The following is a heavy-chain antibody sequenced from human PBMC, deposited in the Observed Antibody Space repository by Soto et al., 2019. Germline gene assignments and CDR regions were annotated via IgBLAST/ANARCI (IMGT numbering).Heavy chain of an antibody. V-gene: IGHV3-21*01. CDR1: GFNFSSYS. CDR2: ISSSSSYI. J-gene: IGHJ3*02. D-gene: IGHD3-22*01. Sequence: EVQLVESGGGLVKPGGSLRLSCAASGFNFSSYSMNWVRQAPGKGLEWVSSISSSSSYIYYADSVKGRFTISRDNAKNSLYLQMNSLRAEDTAVYYCARHYDSSAHGDAFDIWGQGTMVTVSS. CDR3: ARHYDSSAHGDAFDI.